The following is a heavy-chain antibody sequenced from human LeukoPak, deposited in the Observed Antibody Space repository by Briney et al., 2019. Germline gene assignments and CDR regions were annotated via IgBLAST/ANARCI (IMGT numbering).Heavy chain of an antibody. CDR3: ASDCSSTSCYTADYYYYMDV. CDR1: GFTFSSYA. Sequence: PGGSLRLSCAASGFTFSSYAMHWVRQAPGKGLEWVAVISYDGSNKYYADSVKGRFTISRDNSKNTLYLQMNSLRAEDTAVYYCASDCSSTSCYTADYYYYMDVWGKGTTVTVSS. J-gene: IGHJ6*03. D-gene: IGHD2-2*02. V-gene: IGHV3-30-3*01. CDR2: ISYDGSNK.